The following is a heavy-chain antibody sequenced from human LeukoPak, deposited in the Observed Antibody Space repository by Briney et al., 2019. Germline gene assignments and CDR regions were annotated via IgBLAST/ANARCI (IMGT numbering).Heavy chain of an antibody. Sequence: GGSLRLSCVASGFTFSSDTMTWVRQAPGRALEWVSSITGSGVITSYADSVKGRFSISRDNSKDTLYLQMYSLRADDTATYYCAKGSSGEYYHWGQGTLVTVSS. CDR3: AKGSSGEYYH. CDR2: ITGSGVIT. J-gene: IGHJ1*01. D-gene: IGHD3-10*01. V-gene: IGHV3-23*01. CDR1: GFTFSSDT.